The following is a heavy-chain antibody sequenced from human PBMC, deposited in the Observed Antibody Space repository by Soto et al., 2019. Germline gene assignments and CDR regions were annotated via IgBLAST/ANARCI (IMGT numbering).Heavy chain of an antibody. D-gene: IGHD2-15*01. CDR3: AHRGIGWYWFDP. Sequence: QITLKESGPPLVKPTQTLTLTCTFSGFSLSTSGVGVGWIRQPPGKALEWLALIYWDDDNRYSPSLKSRLTMTKDTPKNQVVLTMTNMDPADTATYYCAHRGIGWYWFDPWGQGTLVTVSS. J-gene: IGHJ5*02. CDR1: GFSLSTSGVG. V-gene: IGHV2-5*02. CDR2: IYWDDDN.